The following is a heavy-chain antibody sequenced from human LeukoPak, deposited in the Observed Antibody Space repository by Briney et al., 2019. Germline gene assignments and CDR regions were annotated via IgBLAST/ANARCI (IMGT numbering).Heavy chain of an antibody. CDR2: IYTSGST. J-gene: IGHJ4*02. CDR3: ARGHYYGSSGYYSNFDY. Sequence: PSETLSLTCTVSGGSISSGSYYWSWIRQPAGKGLEWIGRIYTSGSTNYNPSLKSRVTISVDTSKNQFSLKLSSVTAADTAVYYCARGHYYGSSGYYSNFDYWGQGTLVTVSS. D-gene: IGHD3-22*01. V-gene: IGHV4-61*02. CDR1: GGSISSGSYY.